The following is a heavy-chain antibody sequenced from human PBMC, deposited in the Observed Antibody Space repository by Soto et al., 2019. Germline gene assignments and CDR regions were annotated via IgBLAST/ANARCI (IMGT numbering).Heavy chain of an antibody. J-gene: IGHJ4*02. Sequence: QVQLVQSGAVVKKPGASVKVSCNTSGYAFTSYGIHWVRQAPGQSLEWMGFINAGSGDTKYSQKFQDRVNITRDTPANTAYMELSSLRPEDEAVYYCAREDFHDNSGYFGAFDHWGKGTLVSVSS. CDR3: AREDFHDNSGYFGAFDH. CDR1: GYAFTSYG. CDR2: INAGSGDT. D-gene: IGHD3-22*01. V-gene: IGHV1-3*01.